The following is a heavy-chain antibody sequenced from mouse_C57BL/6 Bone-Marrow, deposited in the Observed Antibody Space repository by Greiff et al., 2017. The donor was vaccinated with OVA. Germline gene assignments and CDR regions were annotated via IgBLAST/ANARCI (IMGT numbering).Heavy chain of an antibody. V-gene: IGHV1-69*01. CDR2: IDPSDSYT. J-gene: IGHJ2*01. CDR1: GYTFTSYW. D-gene: IGHD4-1*01. Sequence: QVQLQQPGAELVMPGASVKLSCKASGYTFTSYWMHWVKQRPGQGLEWIGEIDPSDSYTNYNHKFKGKSTLTVDKSSSTAYMQLSSLTSEDSAVYYCARRWVFDYWGQGTTLTVSS. CDR3: ARRWVFDY.